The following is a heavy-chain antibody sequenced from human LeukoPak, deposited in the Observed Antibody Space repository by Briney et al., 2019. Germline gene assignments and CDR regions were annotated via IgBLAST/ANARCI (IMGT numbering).Heavy chain of an antibody. CDR1: GGSISSSSYY. D-gene: IGHD2-2*02. Sequence: KASETLSLTCTVSGGSISSSSYYWSWIRQHPGKGLEWIGYIYYSGSTYYNPSLKSRVTISVDTSKNQFSLKLSSVTAADTAVYYCARDPGYCSSTSCYTGKHAFDIWGQGTMVTVSS. J-gene: IGHJ3*02. CDR3: ARDPGYCSSTSCYTGKHAFDI. V-gene: IGHV4-31*03. CDR2: IYYSGST.